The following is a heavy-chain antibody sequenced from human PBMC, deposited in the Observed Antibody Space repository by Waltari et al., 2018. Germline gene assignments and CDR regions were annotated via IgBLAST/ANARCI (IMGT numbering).Heavy chain of an antibody. CDR2: ISTSNDFK. V-gene: IGHV3-21*01. D-gene: IGHD2-21*01. CDR3: ARDRLLQIPDLDY. J-gene: IGHJ4*02. CDR1: GFTFISHA. Sequence: EVQLVESGGGLVKPGGSLRLSCAAPGFTFISHAMNWVRQAPGKGLEWVSGISTSNDFKYYADSVKGRFIISRDNSKNKVYLQMNSLRAEDTAVYYCARDRLLQIPDLDYWGQGTLVTVSS.